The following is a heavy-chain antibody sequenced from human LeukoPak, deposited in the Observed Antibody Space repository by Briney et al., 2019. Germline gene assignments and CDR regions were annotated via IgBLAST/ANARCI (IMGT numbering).Heavy chain of an antibody. D-gene: IGHD4-17*01. V-gene: IGHV4-61*02. Sequence: SETLSLTCTVSGGSISSGSYYWSWIRQPAGKGLEWIGRIYTSGSTNYNPSLKSRVTISVDTSKNQFSLKLSSVTAADTAVYYCARRLRLTTGPWLVWGQGTLVTVSS. CDR3: ARRLRLTTGPWLV. CDR2: IYTSGST. CDR1: GGSISSGSYY. J-gene: IGHJ4*02.